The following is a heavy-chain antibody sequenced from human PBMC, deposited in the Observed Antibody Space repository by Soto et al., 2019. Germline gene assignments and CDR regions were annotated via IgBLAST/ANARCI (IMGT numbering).Heavy chain of an antibody. CDR2: IEYSGSY. V-gene: IGHV4-30-4*01. CDR1: GDSISSGDYY. CDR3: ARLHPFRSAH. J-gene: IGHJ4*02. Sequence: SETLSLTCTVSGDSISSGDYYWSWIRQPPGQGLEWIGYIEYSGSYYHTPSLTGRVSMSRDTAKSQFSLQLTSVTAADTALYYCARLHPFRSAHWGQGILVTVSS.